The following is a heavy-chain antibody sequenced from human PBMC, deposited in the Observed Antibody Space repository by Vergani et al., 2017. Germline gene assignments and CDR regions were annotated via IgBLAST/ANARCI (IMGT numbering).Heavy chain of an antibody. J-gene: IGHJ4*02. Sequence: QVQLVESGGGVVQPGRSLRLSCAASGFTFSSYGMHWVRQAPGKGLEWVAVIWYDGSNKYYADSVKGRFTISRDNSKNTLYLQMNSLRAEDTAVYYCARGSCLGGSCYKPLFDYWGQGILVTVSS. CDR2: IWYDGSNK. CDR3: ARGSCLGGSCYKPLFDY. V-gene: IGHV3-33*01. CDR1: GFTFSSYG. D-gene: IGHD2-15*01.